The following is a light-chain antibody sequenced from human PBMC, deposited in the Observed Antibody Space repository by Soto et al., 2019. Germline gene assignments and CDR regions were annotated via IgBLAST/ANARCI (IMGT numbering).Light chain of an antibody. Sequence: DIQMTQPPSTLSASVGDRVTITCRASQSISTWLAWYQQKPGKAPKLLIYKASSLGSGVPSRFSGSGSGTEFTLTISSLQPDDFATYYCQQYNSYSITFGQGTRLEIK. J-gene: IGKJ5*01. CDR2: KAS. V-gene: IGKV1-5*03. CDR3: QQYNSYSIT. CDR1: QSISTW.